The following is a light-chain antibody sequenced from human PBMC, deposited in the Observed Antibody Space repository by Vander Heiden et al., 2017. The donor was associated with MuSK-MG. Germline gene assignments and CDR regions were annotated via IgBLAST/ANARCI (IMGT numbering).Light chain of an antibody. V-gene: IGKV1-8*01. CDR3: QRDESYPNS. CDR1: QGISSY. Sequence: AIRMTQSPSSFSASTGDRVTITCRASQGISSYLAWYQQKPGKAPKLLIYAASTFQSGVPSTFSGSGSGTDFTLTIICLLSEDFATYYFQRDESYPNSFGHGTKVDIK. CDR2: AAS. J-gene: IGKJ3*01.